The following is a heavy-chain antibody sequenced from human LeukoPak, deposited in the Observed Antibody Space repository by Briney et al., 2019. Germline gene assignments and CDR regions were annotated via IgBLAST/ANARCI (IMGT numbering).Heavy chain of an antibody. V-gene: IGHV3-48*04. CDR1: GFTFNSKS. Sequence: GGSLRLSCALSGFTFNSKSINWVRQAPGKGLEWISYISSSGSAKYYADSVKGRFTISRDDAKNSVYLQMNNLRAEDTAVYYCARWTDSSGYYSAHYGMDVWGQGTTVTVSS. CDR2: ISSSGSAK. J-gene: IGHJ6*02. CDR3: ARWTDSSGYYSAHYGMDV. D-gene: IGHD3-22*01.